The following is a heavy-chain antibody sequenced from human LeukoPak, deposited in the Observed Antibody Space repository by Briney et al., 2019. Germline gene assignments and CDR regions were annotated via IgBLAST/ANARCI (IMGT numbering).Heavy chain of an antibody. Sequence: ASVKVSCKASGYTFTSNHIHCVRQAPGQGLEWMGVIDPSGDSTSYAQKFQGRVTMTRDTSTSTVYMELSSLRSEDTAIYYCAKLAASETGEGSWGQGTLVTVSS. CDR3: AKLAASETGEGS. V-gene: IGHV1-46*01. CDR1: GYTFTSNH. CDR2: IDPSGDST. J-gene: IGHJ5*02. D-gene: IGHD6-13*01.